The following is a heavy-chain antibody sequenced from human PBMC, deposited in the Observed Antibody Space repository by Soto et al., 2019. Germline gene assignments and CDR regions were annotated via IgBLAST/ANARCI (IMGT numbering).Heavy chain of an antibody. CDR2: ISAYNGYT. CDR3: ARVPSYLKRDY. CDR1: GYTFTNYG. V-gene: IGHV1-18*01. Sequence: QIQLVQSGPEVKNPGASVKVSCKTSGYTFTNYGFIWVRQAPRQGLELMGWISAYNGYTKVPQKFQGRLTLTTDTSTITASMALRSLSSDDTAVYYCARVPSYLKRDYWGQGTLVTVSS. J-gene: IGHJ4*02. D-gene: IGHD6-25*01.